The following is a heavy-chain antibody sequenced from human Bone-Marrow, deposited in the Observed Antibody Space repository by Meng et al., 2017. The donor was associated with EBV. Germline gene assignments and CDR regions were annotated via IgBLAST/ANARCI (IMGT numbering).Heavy chain of an antibody. CDR1: GDSISSGEYY. J-gene: IGHJ5*02. V-gene: IGHV4-39*07. CDR3: ARDPAYPRGWFDP. CDR2: IYHSGST. Sequence: QVQLQQWGAGLLKPSVTLSPICTVSGDSISSGEYYGNWIRQPPGKGLEWIGSIYHSGSTYYQPSLKSRVTISLDSSKNQFSLRLSSVTAADTAVYYCARDPAYPRGWFDPWGQGTLVTVSS.